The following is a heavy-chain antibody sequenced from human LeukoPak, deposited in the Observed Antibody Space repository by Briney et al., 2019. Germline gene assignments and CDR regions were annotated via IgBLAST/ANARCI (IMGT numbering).Heavy chain of an antibody. CDR1: GYSFTSYW. CDR2: IYPGDSDT. CDR3: ARPSDSSSDPFDY. V-gene: IGHV5-51*01. Sequence: GESLKISCKGSGYSFTSYWIGWVRQMPGKGLEWMGIIYPGDSDTRYSPPFQGQVTISADKSISTAYLQWSSLKASDTAMYYCARPSDSSSDPFDYWGQGTLVTVSS. D-gene: IGHD6-6*01. J-gene: IGHJ4*02.